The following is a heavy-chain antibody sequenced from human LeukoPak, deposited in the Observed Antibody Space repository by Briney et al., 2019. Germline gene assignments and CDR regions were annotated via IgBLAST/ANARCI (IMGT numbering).Heavy chain of an antibody. V-gene: IGHV5-51*01. CDR1: GYSFTNSW. J-gene: IGHJ4*02. Sequence: GESLKISCKASGYSFTNSWVAWVRQMPGKGLEWMGIIHPADSNTRYSPSFQGQVTMSADKSISTAYLQWSSLKASDTGMYYCARPLSQGGHPFFDYWGQGTLVTVSS. D-gene: IGHD2/OR15-2a*01. CDR2: IHPADSNT. CDR3: ARPLSQGGHPFFDY.